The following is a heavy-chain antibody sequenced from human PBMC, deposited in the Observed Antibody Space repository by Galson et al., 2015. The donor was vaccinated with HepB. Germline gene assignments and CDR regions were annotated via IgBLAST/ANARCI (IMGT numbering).Heavy chain of an antibody. D-gene: IGHD3-3*01. CDR2: IRSKAYGGTT. CDR3: TRSRYYDFWSGYYAADY. Sequence: SLRLSCAASGFTFGEYAMRWFRQAPGKGLEWVGFIRSKAYGGTTEYAASVKGRFTISRDDSKSIAHLQMNSLKTEDTAVYYCTRSRYYDFWSGYYAADYWGQGTLVTVSS. CDR1: GFTFGEYA. J-gene: IGHJ4*02. V-gene: IGHV3-49*03.